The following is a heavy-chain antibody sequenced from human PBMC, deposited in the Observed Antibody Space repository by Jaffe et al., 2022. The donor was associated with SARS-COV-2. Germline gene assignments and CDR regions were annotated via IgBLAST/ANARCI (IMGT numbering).Heavy chain of an antibody. Sequence: QLQLQESGPGLVKPSETLSLTCTVSGGSISSSSYYWGWIRQPPGKGLEWIGSIYYSGSTYYNPSLKSRVTISVDTSKNQFSLKLSSVTAADTAVYYCATLGGSSGYYLDYWGQGTLVTVSS. CDR1: GGSISSSSYY. J-gene: IGHJ4*02. CDR3: ATLGGSSGYYLDY. D-gene: IGHD3-22*01. V-gene: IGHV4-39*01. CDR2: IYYSGST.